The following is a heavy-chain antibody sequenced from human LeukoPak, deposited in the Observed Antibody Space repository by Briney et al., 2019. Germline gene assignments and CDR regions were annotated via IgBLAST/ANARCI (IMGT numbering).Heavy chain of an antibody. V-gene: IGHV3-53*01. D-gene: IGHD6-13*01. Sequence: GGSLRLSCAASGFTVSSNYMSWVRQAPGKGLEWVSVIYTGGNTYYADSVKGRFTISRDNSKNTLYLQMNSLRAEDTAVYYCARLYSSSWYGFLYYWGQGTLVTVSS. CDR2: IYTGGNT. J-gene: IGHJ4*02. CDR1: GFTVSSNY. CDR3: ARLYSSSWYGFLYY.